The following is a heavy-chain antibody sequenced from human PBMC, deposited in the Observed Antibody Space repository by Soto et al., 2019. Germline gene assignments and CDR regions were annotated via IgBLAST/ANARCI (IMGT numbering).Heavy chain of an antibody. Sequence: EVQLVESGGDLVQPGRSLRLSCRTSGFTFGDHAMSWLRQAPGKGLEWISFIRSKASGGTTEYAASVKGRFSISRDDSTNIAYLQMNSLTTEDTAVYYCTRELFVVRAFDVWGQGTMVIVSS. CDR3: TRELFVVRAFDV. V-gene: IGHV3-49*03. J-gene: IGHJ3*01. D-gene: IGHD2-21*01. CDR2: IRSKASGGTT. CDR1: GFTFGDHA.